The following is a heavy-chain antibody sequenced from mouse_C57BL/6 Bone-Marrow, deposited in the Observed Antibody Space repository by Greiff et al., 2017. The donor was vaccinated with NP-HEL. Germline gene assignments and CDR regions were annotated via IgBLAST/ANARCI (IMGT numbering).Heavy chain of an antibody. J-gene: IGHJ2*01. CDR2: IYPGDGDT. V-gene: IGHV1-82*01. Sequence: VQVVESGPELVKPGASVKISCKASGYSFSSSWMNWVKQRPGKGLEWIGRIYPGDGDTNYNGKFKGKATLTADKSSSTAYMQLSSLTSEDSAVYFCARSRRFGYFDYWGQGTTLTVSS. CDR3: ARSRRFGYFDY. CDR1: GYSFSSSW.